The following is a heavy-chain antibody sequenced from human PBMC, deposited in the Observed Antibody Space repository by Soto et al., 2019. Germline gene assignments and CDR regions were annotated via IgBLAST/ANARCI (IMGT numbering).Heavy chain of an antibody. V-gene: IGHV1-46*01. Sequence: QVQLVQSGAEVKKPGASVKVSCKASGYTFTSYYMYWVRQAPGQGLEWMGIINPSGGSTSYAQKFQGRVTMTRDTSTSTVYMELSSLSSEDTAVYYCARLVRPIFGVGQPDYYYYGMDVWGQGTTVTVSS. CDR3: ARLVRPIFGVGQPDYYYYGMDV. CDR1: GYTFTSYY. CDR2: INPSGGST. J-gene: IGHJ6*02. D-gene: IGHD3-3*01.